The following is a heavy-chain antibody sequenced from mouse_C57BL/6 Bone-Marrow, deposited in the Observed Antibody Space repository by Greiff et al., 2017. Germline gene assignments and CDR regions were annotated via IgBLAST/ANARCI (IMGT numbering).Heavy chain of an antibody. Sequence: EVKLVESGGGLVQSGRSLRLSCATSGFTFSDFYMEWVRHAPGKGLEWIAASRNTANDYTTEYSASVKGRFIVSRDTSQSILYLQMNALRAGATAIYYGARDDYYGSSPFAYGGQGTLVTVSA. CDR3: ARDDYYGSSPFAY. CDR1: GFTFSDFY. CDR2: SRNTANDYTT. D-gene: IGHD1-1*01. V-gene: IGHV7-1*01. J-gene: IGHJ3*01.